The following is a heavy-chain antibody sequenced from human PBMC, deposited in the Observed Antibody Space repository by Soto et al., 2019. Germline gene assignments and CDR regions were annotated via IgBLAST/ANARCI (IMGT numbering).Heavy chain of an antibody. CDR2: MNPNSGNT. V-gene: IGHV1-8*01. D-gene: IGHD3-9*01. Sequence: ASVKVCCKASGDTFTSYDINWVRQATGQGLEWMGWMNPNSGNTDYAQKFQGRVTMTRNTSISTAYMELSSLRSEDTAVYYCARGKWNTYDILTGYYTLDYWGQGTLVTVSS. J-gene: IGHJ4*02. CDR1: GDTFTSYD. CDR3: ARGKWNTYDILTGYYTLDY.